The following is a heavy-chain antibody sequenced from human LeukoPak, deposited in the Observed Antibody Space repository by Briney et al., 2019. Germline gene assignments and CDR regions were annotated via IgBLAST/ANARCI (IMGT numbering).Heavy chain of an antibody. J-gene: IGHJ3*02. V-gene: IGHV1-8*01. CDR1: GYTFTGYD. CDR3: ASRNWGSDAFDI. D-gene: IGHD7-27*01. Sequence: ASVKVSCKASGYTFTGYDINWVRQATGQGLEWMGWMNPNSGNAGYAQKFQGRVTMTRNTSISTAYMELSSLRSEDTAVYYCASRNWGSDAFDIWGQGTMVTVSS. CDR2: MNPNSGNA.